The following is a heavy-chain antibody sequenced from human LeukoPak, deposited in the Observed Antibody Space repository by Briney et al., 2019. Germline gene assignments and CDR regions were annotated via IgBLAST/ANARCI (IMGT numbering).Heavy chain of an antibody. J-gene: IGHJ3*02. Sequence: GGSLRLSCAASGFSFSSYAMSWVRQAPGKGLEWVSSITGGGDTTHYADSVKGRFTISRDNSKNTVYLQMNSLRAEDTAIYYCARNIYGGAFDIWGQGTMVTVSS. CDR2: ITGGGDTT. CDR1: GFSFSSYA. D-gene: IGHD4-23*01. CDR3: ARNIYGGAFDI. V-gene: IGHV3-23*01.